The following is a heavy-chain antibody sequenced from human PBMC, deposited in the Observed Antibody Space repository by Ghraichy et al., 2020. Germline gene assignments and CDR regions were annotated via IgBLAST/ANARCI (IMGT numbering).Heavy chain of an antibody. J-gene: IGHJ6*02. Sequence: ASVKVSCKASGYTFTGYGITWVRQAPGQGLEWMGWIGAYSDNTNYARKLQGRVTMTTDTSTTTAYMELRTLRSDDTAVYYCARAGESTWHNYGLDVWGQGTTVTVPS. D-gene: IGHD2/OR15-2a*01. CDR3: ARAGESTWHNYGLDV. CDR2: IGAYSDNT. CDR1: GYTFTGYG. V-gene: IGHV1-18*01.